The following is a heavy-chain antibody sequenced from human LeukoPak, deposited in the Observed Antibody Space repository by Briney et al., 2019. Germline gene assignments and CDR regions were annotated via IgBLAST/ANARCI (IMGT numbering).Heavy chain of an antibody. CDR1: GGSISSGGYY. CDR2: IYHSGST. Sequence: SQTLSLTCTVSGGSISSGGYYWSWIRQPPGKGLEWIGYIYHSGSTYYNPSLKSRVTISVDRSKNQFSLQLNSVTPEDTAVYYCARSSTTDANHYYYYYMDVWGRGTTVTVSS. D-gene: IGHD2-2*01. CDR3: ARSSTTDANHYYYYYMDV. J-gene: IGHJ6*03. V-gene: IGHV4-30-2*01.